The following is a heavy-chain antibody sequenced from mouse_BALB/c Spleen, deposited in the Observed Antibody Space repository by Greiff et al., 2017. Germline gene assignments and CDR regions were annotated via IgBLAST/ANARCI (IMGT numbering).Heavy chain of an antibody. CDR3: CITTVVADYAMDY. CDR2: INPSNGRT. V-gene: IGHV1S81*02. CDR1: GYTFTSYW. D-gene: IGHD1-1*01. Sequence: QVQLKQPGAELVKPGASVKLSCKASGYTFTSYWMHWVKQRPGQGLEWIGEINPSNGRTNYNEKFKSKATLTVDKSSSTAYMQLSSLTSEDSAVYYCCITTVVADYAMDYWGQGTSVTVSS. J-gene: IGHJ4*01.